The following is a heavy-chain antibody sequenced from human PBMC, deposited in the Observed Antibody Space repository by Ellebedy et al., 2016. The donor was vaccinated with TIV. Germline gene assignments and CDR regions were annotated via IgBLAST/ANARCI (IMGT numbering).Heavy chain of an antibody. J-gene: IGHJ5*02. CDR1: GFTFSNYW. Sequence: GESLKISCTASGFTFSNYWMHWVRQVPGKGLVWVARINNDGSTTTYADFVKGRFTVSRDNAKNTLYLQMNSLRAEDTAVYYCARDRGYDSYAYYWFWWFDPWGQGTPVTVSS. V-gene: IGHV3-74*01. CDR3: ARDRGYDSYAYYWFWWFDP. D-gene: IGHD3-22*01. CDR2: INNDGSTT.